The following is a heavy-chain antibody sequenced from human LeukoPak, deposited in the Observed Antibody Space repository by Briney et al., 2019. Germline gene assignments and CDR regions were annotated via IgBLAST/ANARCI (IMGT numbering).Heavy chain of an antibody. CDR1: GFTFSSYA. CDR3: AKDPNWVCDSSGYFDY. V-gene: IGHV3-23*01. CDR2: ITGSGGST. J-gene: IGHJ4*02. D-gene: IGHD3-22*01. Sequence: GRPLRLSCAASGFTFSSYAMTWVRQAPGKGLEWVSAITGSGGSTSYADSVKGRFTISRDNSKNTLYLQMNSLRAEDTAVYYCAKDPNWVCDSSGYFDYWGQGTLVTVSS.